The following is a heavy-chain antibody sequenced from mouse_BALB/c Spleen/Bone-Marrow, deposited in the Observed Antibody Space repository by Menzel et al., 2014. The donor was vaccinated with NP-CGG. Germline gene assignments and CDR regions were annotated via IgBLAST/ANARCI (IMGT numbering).Heavy chain of an antibody. J-gene: IGHJ4*01. D-gene: IGHD1-1*01. CDR2: ISSGGGTT. CDR1: GFAFSSYD. Sequence: EVQVVESGGDLVKPGGSLKLSCAASGFAFSSYDMSWVRQTPEKRLEWVAYISSGGGTTYYPDTVKGRFTISRDNAKNDLYLQMSSLKSEDTAMYYCGRQDYYGSSYDGMDYWGQGTSVTVSS. CDR3: GRQDYYGSSYDGMDY. V-gene: IGHV5-12-1*01.